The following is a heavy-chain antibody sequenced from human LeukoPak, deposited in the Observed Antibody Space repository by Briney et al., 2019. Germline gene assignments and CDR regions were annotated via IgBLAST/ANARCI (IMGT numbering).Heavy chain of an antibody. Sequence: GRSLRLSCAASGFTFSSYGMHWVRQAPGKGLEWVAVISYDGSHKYYADSGKGRFTISRDNSKNTLYLQMNSLRAEDTAVYYCAKSGDEGGSGSYLPLEPFDYWGQGTLVTVSS. V-gene: IGHV3-30*18. CDR3: AKSGDEGGSGSYLPLEPFDY. D-gene: IGHD3-10*01. J-gene: IGHJ4*02. CDR1: GFTFSSYG. CDR2: ISYDGSHK.